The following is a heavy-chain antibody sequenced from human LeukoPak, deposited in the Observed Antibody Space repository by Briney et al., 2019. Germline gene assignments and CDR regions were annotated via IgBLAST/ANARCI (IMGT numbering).Heavy chain of an antibody. CDR3: ARGPDSSGYYYGY. D-gene: IGHD3-22*01. CDR2: INPNSGGT. Sequence: AASVKVSCKASGYTFTSYGINWVRQAPGQGLEWMGWINPNSGGTNYAQKFQGRVTMTRDTSISTAYMELSRLRSDDTAVYYYARGPDSSGYYYGYWGQGTLVTVSS. J-gene: IGHJ4*02. V-gene: IGHV1-2*02. CDR1: GYTFTSYG.